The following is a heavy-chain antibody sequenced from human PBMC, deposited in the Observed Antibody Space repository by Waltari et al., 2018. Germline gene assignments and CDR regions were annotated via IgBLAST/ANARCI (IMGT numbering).Heavy chain of an antibody. J-gene: IGHJ4*02. D-gene: IGHD3-22*01. CDR1: GFTFSSYA. Sequence: SGGGSVQPGGSLRLSCAASGFTFSSYAMSWVRQAPGKGLEWGSVIYSGGSTYYADSVKGRFTISRDTSKITLYLKMTSRRSEDTAVYYCAKAEGEDYYDSSGYFHNWGQGTLVTVSS. V-gene: IGHV3-23*03. CDR2: IYSGGST. CDR3: AKAEGEDYYDSSGYFHN.